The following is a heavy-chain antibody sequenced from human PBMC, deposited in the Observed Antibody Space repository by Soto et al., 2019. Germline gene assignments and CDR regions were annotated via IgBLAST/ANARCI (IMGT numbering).Heavy chain of an antibody. D-gene: IGHD3-9*01. CDR3: ARGDSYDILTGYYLHYMDV. CDR2: MNPNSGNT. J-gene: IGHJ6*03. V-gene: IGHV1-8*01. Sequence: EASVKVSCKASGYTFTSYDINWVRQATGQGLEWMGWMNPNSGNTGYAQKFQGRVTMTRNTSISTAYMELSSLRSEDTAVYYCARGDSYDILTGYYLHYMDVWGKGTTVTVSS. CDR1: GYTFTSYD.